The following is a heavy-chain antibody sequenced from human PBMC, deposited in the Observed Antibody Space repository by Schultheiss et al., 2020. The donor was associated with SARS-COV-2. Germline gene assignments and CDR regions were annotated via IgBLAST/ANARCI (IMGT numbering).Heavy chain of an antibody. V-gene: IGHV3-21*01. CDR2: ISSSSSYI. Sequence: GGSLRLSCAASAFTFSSYSMNWVRQAPGKGLEWVSSISSSSSYIYYADSVKGRFTISRDNAKNSLYLQMNSLRAEDTAVYYCAREIVVVPAASNWFDPWGQGTLVTVSS. D-gene: IGHD2-2*01. J-gene: IGHJ5*02. CDR1: AFTFSSYS. CDR3: AREIVVVPAASNWFDP.